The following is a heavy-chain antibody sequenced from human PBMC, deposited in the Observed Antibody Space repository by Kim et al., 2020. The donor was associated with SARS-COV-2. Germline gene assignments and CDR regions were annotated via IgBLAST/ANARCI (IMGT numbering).Heavy chain of an antibody. CDR1: GFTFSSHW. Sequence: GGSLRLSCAASGFTFSSHWMHWVRQAPGKGLVWVSRINSDGSTISYADSVKGRFTISRDNAKNTLYLQMNSLRAEDTAVYYCARHQFTSGWYYFDYWGQGTLVTVSS. CDR3: ARHQFTSGWYYFDY. CDR2: INSDGSTI. D-gene: IGHD6-19*01. V-gene: IGHV3-74*01. J-gene: IGHJ4*02.